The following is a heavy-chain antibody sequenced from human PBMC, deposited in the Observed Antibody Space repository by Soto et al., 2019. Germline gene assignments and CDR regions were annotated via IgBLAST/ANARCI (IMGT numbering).Heavy chain of an antibody. CDR1: GGTFSNYA. Sequence: SVKVSCKASGGTFSNYAINWVRQAPGQGLEWMGGIIPIFGTANCAQKFQGRVTITADESTSTAYMELSSLRSEDTAVYYCASDPSTSYYYYGMDVWGQGTTVTVSS. J-gene: IGHJ6*02. D-gene: IGHD1-26*01. CDR3: ASDPSTSYYYYGMDV. CDR2: IIPIFGTA. V-gene: IGHV1-69*13.